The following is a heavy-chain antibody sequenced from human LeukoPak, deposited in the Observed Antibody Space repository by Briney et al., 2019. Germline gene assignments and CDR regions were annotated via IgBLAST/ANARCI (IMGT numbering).Heavy chain of an antibody. Sequence: GGSLKLSCAASGVTFSGSAMHWVRQASGKGLEWVGRIRSKANSYATAYAASVKGRFTISRDDSKNTAYLQMNSLKTEDTAVYYCTSPVLLWFGELSLQDANYYYYGMDVWGKGTTVTVSS. CDR3: TSPVLLWFGELSLQDANYYYYGMDV. V-gene: IGHV3-73*01. D-gene: IGHD3-10*01. CDR1: GVTFSGSA. CDR2: IRSKANSYAT. J-gene: IGHJ6*04.